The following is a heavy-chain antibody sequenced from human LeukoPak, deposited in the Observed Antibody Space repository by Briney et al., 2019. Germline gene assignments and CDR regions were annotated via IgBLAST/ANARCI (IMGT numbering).Heavy chain of an antibody. J-gene: IGHJ1*01. D-gene: IGHD1-1*01. CDR3: AEGTTG. CDR1: GFTFSRHW. Sequence: QAGGSLRLSCATSGFTFSRHWMSWVRQAPGKGLEWVANINQDGSGKYYVDSVKGRFTISRDNAKNSLYLQMKSLRSEDTAIYYCAEGTTGWGQGTLVTVSS. CDR2: INQDGSGK. V-gene: IGHV3-7*01.